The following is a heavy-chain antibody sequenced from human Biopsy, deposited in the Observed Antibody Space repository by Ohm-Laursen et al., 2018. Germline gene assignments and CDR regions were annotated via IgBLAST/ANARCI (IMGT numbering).Heavy chain of an antibody. CDR2: ITPIFDIN. D-gene: IGHD3-3*01. Sequence: SVKVSCKASGGTFSSYSITWVRQAPGQGLEWMGGITPIFDINNYAQKFQGRLTITADESTSTAYMELSGLRSEDTAIYYCCCRSPFGVVIRSNKYYYYGMDLWGQGTTVTVSS. V-gene: IGHV1-69*13. J-gene: IGHJ6*02. CDR3: CCRSPFGVVIRSNKYYYYGMDL. CDR1: GGTFSSYS.